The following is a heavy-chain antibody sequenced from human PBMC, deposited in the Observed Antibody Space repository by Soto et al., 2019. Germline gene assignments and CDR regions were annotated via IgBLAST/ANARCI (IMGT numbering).Heavy chain of an antibody. D-gene: IGHD3-10*01. CDR2: IYYSGST. CDR1: GGSISSGDYY. V-gene: IGHV4-31*03. Sequence: TLSLTCTVSGGSISSGDYYWSWIRQHPGKGLEWIGYIYYSGSTYYNPSLKSRVTISVDTSKNQFSLKLSSVTAADTAVYYCARARGSGSYHYYYMDVWGKGTTVTVSS. CDR3: ARARGSGSYHYYYMDV. J-gene: IGHJ6*03.